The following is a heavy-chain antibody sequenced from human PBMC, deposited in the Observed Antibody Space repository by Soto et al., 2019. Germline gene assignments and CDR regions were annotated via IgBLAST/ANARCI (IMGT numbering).Heavy chain of an antibody. Sequence: GGSLRLSCAASGFTFSNAWMNWVRQAPGKGLEWVGRIKSKTDGGTTDYAAPVKGRFTISRDDSKNTLYLQMNSLKTEDTAVYYCHRPFRGAEQTSIFVVVMTPYYSRCIDVRCKGTT. CDR1: GFTFSNAW. D-gene: IGHD3-3*01. CDR2: IKSKTDGGTT. CDR3: HRPFRGAEQTSIFVVVMTPYYSRCIDV. V-gene: IGHV3-15*07. J-gene: IGHJ6*04.